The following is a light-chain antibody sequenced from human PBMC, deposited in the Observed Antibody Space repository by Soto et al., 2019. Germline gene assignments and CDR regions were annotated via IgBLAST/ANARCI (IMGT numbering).Light chain of an antibody. CDR1: QSVSSSY. CDR3: QQYGRSPPVT. CDR2: GAS. Sequence: EIVLTQSPGTLSLSPGERATLSCRASQSVSSSYLAWYQQKPGQAPRLLIYGASGRATGIPDRFSGSGSGTDFTLTISRLEPEDFAVYYCQQYGRSPPVTFGQGTRLEIK. J-gene: IGKJ5*01. V-gene: IGKV3-20*01.